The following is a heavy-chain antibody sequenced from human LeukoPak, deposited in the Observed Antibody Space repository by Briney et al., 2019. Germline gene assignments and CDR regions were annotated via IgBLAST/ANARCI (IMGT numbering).Heavy chain of an antibody. D-gene: IGHD2-8*02. CDR3: ARDAVLGSDNYYYGMDV. J-gene: IGHJ6*02. Sequence: NPSETLSLTCTVSGGSISSYYWSWLRQPPEKGLEWFGYIYYSGSTNYNPSLKSRVTISVDTSKNQFSLKLSSVTAADTAVYYCARDAVLGSDNYYYGMDVWGQGTTVTVSS. CDR2: IYYSGST. CDR1: GGSISSYY. V-gene: IGHV4-59*01.